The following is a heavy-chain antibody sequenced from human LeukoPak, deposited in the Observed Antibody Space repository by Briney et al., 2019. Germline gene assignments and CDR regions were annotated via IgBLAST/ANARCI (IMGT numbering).Heavy chain of an antibody. J-gene: IGHJ4*02. CDR2: ISGSGDST. CDR1: GFSFSSCA. Sequence: GGSLRLSCAASGFSFSSCAMSWVRQAPGKGLEWVSGISGSGDSTYYADSVQGRFTISRDNSKNTLYLQVNSLRAEDTAVYYCAKGGRFIYFHTYWGQGTLVTVSS. D-gene: IGHD3-9*01. CDR3: AKGGRFIYFHTY. V-gene: IGHV3-23*01.